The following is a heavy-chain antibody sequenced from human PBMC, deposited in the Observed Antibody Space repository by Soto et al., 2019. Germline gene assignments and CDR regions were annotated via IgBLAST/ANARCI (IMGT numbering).Heavy chain of an antibody. CDR2: IYYSGST. CDR1: GGSVSSGSYY. D-gene: IGHD3-9*01. V-gene: IGHV4-61*01. CDR3: ARSPSSGRYFDWSYGWPYYYYGMDV. Sequence: SETLSLTCTVSGGSVSSGSYYWSWIRQPPGKGLEWIGYIYYSGSTNYNPSLKSRVTIPVDTSKNQFSLKLSSVTAADTAVYYCARSPSSGRYFDWSYGWPYYYYGMDVWGQGTTVTVSS. J-gene: IGHJ6*02.